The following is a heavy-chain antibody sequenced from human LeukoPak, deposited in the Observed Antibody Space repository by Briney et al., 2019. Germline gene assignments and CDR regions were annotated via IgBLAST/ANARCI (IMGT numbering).Heavy chain of an antibody. CDR3: ARGHNFGRLHPFDY. CDR1: GFTVSRNY. J-gene: IGHJ4*02. CDR2: IYSGGST. V-gene: IGHV3-66*01. D-gene: IGHD3-9*01. Sequence: PGGSLRLSCAASGFTVSRNYMSWARQAPGKGLEWVSVIYSGGSTYYADSVKGRFTISRDNSKNTLYLQMNSLRAEDTAVYYCARGHNFGRLHPFDYWGQGTLVTVSS.